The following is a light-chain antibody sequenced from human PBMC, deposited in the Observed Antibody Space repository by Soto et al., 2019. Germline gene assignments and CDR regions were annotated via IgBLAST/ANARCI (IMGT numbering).Light chain of an antibody. CDR3: QQYNNWPRT. J-gene: IGKJ2*02. Sequence: EIVMTQSPATLSVSPGERATLSCRASQSVSSNLAWYQQKPGQAPRLLIYGASTRATGFPARFSGSGSGTVFTLTISSLQSEDFAVYYCQQYNNWPRTFGQGTKLEIK. V-gene: IGKV3-15*01. CDR1: QSVSSN. CDR2: GAS.